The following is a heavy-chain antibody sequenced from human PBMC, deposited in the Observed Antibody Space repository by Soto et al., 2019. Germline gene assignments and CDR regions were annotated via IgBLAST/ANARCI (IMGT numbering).Heavy chain of an antibody. Sequence: QLQLEESGPGLVKPSETLSLTCTVSGGSISSSSYYWGWIRQSPGKGLEWIGSFYYSGSTYYSPFIKSRVTISGDTSKKQISLRLSSVTATDTAVYYGARISVASRYMDVWGKGATVTVSS. CDR2: FYYSGST. V-gene: IGHV4-39*01. D-gene: IGHD5-12*01. CDR3: ARISVASRYMDV. J-gene: IGHJ6*03. CDR1: GGSISSSSYY.